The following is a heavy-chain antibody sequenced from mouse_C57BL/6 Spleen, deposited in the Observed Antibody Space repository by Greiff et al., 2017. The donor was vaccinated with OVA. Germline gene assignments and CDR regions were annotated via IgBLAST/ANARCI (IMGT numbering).Heavy chain of an antibody. Sequence: DVMLVESGGGLVKPGGSLKLSCAASGFTFSSYAMSWVRQTPEKRLEWVATISDGGGYTYYPDNVKGRFTIYRDNAKNNLYLQMIHLKSEDTAMYYCARVYGDYEWFAYWGQGTLVTVSA. V-gene: IGHV5-4*03. D-gene: IGHD2-13*01. CDR3: ARVYGDYEWFAY. CDR2: ISDGGGYT. CDR1: GFTFSSYA. J-gene: IGHJ3*01.